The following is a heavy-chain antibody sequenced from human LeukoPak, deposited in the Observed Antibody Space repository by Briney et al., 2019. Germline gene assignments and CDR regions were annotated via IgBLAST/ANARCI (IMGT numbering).Heavy chain of an antibody. CDR2: IIPIFGTG. V-gene: IGHV1-69*13. Sequence: SVKVSCKTSGGTFRNYGFTWVRQAPGQGLEWMGGIIPIFGTGKYAQKFQGRVTVIADEFTSTAYMELSSLRSEDTAVYYCASRYCSGGSCFSRDYYYYMDVWGKGTTVTVSS. CDR3: ASRYCSGGSCFSRDYYYYMDV. J-gene: IGHJ6*03. D-gene: IGHD2-15*01. CDR1: GGTFRNYG.